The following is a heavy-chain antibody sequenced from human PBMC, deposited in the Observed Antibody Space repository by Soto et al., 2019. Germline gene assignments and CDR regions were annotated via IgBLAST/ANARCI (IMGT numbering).Heavy chain of an antibody. J-gene: IGHJ4*02. CDR1: GYTFTGYY. CDR2: INPNSGAT. CDR3: ARNQWLLPSGY. D-gene: IGHD6-19*01. V-gene: IGHV1-2*02. Sequence: GASVKVSCKASGYTFTGYYMHWVRQAPGQGLEWMGGINPNSGATNYAQKFQGRVTMTRDTSISTAYMELSRLRSDDTAVYYCARNQWLLPSGYWGQGTLVTVSS.